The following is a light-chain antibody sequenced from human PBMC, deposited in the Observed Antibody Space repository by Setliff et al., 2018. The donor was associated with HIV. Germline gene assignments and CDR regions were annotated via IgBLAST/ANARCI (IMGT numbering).Light chain of an antibody. Sequence: QSVLTQPRSVSGSPGQSVTISCTGTSSDVGAYNYVSWYQHHPGKAPKLMIYDVTKRPSGVPDRFSGSKSDNTASLTISELQAEDEADYYCCSYAGTYIFYVFGCGTKVTV. CDR1: SSDVGAYNY. V-gene: IGLV2-11*01. CDR2: DVT. J-gene: IGLJ1*01. CDR3: CSYAGTYIFYV.